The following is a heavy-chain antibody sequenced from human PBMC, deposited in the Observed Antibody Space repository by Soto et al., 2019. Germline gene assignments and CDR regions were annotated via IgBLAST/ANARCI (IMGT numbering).Heavy chain of an antibody. J-gene: IGHJ4*02. CDR1: GYTFTDYH. Sequence: QVHLVQSGAAVKRPGDSVKVSCKASGYTFTDYHIHWVRQAPGQGLEWMGRITPKSGEIYYSPKFQGRVTLTRDTSISTAYMELTPLRLDATAVYYCARAAIWGPTGDFDYWGQGTLATVSS. V-gene: IGHV1-2*02. CDR2: ITPKSGEI. D-gene: IGHD1-26*01. CDR3: ARAAIWGPTGDFDY.